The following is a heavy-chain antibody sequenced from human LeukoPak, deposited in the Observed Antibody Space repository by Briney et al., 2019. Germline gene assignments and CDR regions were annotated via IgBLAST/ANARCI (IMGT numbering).Heavy chain of an antibody. V-gene: IGHV1-69*13. J-gene: IGHJ5*02. CDR2: IIPIFGTA. CDR3: ASDCSSTSCYQDSNWFDP. Sequence: ASVKVSCKASGGTFSSYAISWVRQAPGQGLEWMGGIIPIFGTANYAQKFQGRVTITADESTSTAYMELSSLRSEDTAVYYCASDCSSTSCYQDSNWFDPWGQGTLVTVSS. D-gene: IGHD2-2*01. CDR1: GGTFSSYA.